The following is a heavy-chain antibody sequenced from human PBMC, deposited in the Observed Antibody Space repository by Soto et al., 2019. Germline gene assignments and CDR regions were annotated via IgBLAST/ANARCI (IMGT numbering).Heavy chain of an antibody. J-gene: IGHJ3*02. CDR1: GYPVTAYY. V-gene: IGHV1-2*02. D-gene: IGHD3-3*01. CDR3: ARGGGVGVAGSAAFDM. CDR2: INPATGAA. Sequence: QLHLVQSGAVVKKPGASVTVSCSASGYPVTAYYMHWVRQAPGRGLELVGGINPATGAAKYTQTFQGMVTMTRNTSTSTVFLELSGLTSEATAVFYCARGGGVGVAGSAAFDMWGQGTLVTVSS.